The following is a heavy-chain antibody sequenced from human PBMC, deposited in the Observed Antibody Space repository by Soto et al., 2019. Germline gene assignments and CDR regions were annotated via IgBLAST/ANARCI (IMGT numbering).Heavy chain of an antibody. D-gene: IGHD2-15*01. V-gene: IGHV4-59*08. CDR3: ARRYCPGGSCYSP. CDR2: VYYSGST. J-gene: IGHJ5*02. CDR1: AGSISSYY. Sequence: QVQLQESGPGLVKPSETLSLTCTVSAGSISSYYWSWIRQPPGKGLEWIGYVYYSGSTTYNPSLKSRVTISIDPSKNQFSLKLSSVTAADTAVYYCARRYCPGGSCYSPWGQGTLVTVSS.